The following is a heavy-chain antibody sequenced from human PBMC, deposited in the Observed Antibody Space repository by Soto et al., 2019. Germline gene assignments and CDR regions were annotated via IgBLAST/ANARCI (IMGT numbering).Heavy chain of an antibody. CDR1: GFTFSSYG. CDR2: ISYDGSNK. Sequence: QVQLVESGGGVVQPGRSLRLSCAASGFTFSSYGMHWVRQAPGKGLEWVAVISYDGSNKYYADSVKGRFTISRDNSKNTLYLQMNSLSAEDTAVYYCAKDLRYGDYVGMDVWGQGTTVTVSS. CDR3: AKDLRYGDYVGMDV. J-gene: IGHJ6*02. V-gene: IGHV3-30*18. D-gene: IGHD4-17*01.